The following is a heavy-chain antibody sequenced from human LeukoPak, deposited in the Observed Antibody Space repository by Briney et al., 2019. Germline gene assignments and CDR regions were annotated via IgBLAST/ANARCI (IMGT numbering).Heavy chain of an antibody. J-gene: IGHJ4*02. Sequence: GSLRLSCAASRFTFSSYGMHWVRQAPGKGLEWVAFIRYDGSNKYYADSVKGRFTISRDNSKNTLYLQMNSLRAEDTAVYYCAKDVVVIARGGDYWGQGTLVTVSS. V-gene: IGHV3-30*02. CDR3: AKDVVVIARGGDY. CDR2: IRYDGSNK. CDR1: RFTFSSYG. D-gene: IGHD2-21*01.